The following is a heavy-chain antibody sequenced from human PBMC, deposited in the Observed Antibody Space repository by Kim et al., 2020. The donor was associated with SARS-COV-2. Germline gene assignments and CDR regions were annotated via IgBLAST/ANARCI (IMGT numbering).Heavy chain of an antibody. D-gene: IGHD6-19*01. J-gene: IGHJ4*02. CDR3: ASDSVRYSSGWYD. CDR1: GYTFTDTF. CDR2: INPYNGDT. V-gene: IGHV1-2*02. Sequence: ASVKVSCKASGYTFTDTFLCWVRQAPGQGFELMGWINPYNGDTVYLQRFQARVTMTRDTSLSTAYMELRGLTPDDTAVYYCASDSVRYSSGWYDWGQGTLVTVSS.